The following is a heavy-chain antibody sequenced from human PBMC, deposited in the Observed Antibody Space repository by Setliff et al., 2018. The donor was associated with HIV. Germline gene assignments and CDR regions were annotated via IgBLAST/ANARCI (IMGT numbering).Heavy chain of an antibody. CDR2: IYISGTT. CDR1: GFTFSSYS. D-gene: IGHD2-15*01. Sequence: SETLRLSCAASGFTFSSYSMNWIRQPPGKGLEWIAYIYISGTTNYNPSLKSRVTISLDTSRNQFSLKLGSVTAADTAMYYCAREHCSGGSCNGLDIWGQGTMVTVSS. V-gene: IGHV4-4*09. J-gene: IGHJ3*02. CDR3: AREHCSGGSCNGLDI.